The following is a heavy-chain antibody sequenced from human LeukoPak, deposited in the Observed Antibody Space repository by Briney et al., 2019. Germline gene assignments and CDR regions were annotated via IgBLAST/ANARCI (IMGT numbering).Heavy chain of an antibody. D-gene: IGHD1-7*01. CDR2: INPNSGGT. CDR3: ARDYWNFDWFDP. V-gene: IGHV1-2*02. Sequence: ASVKVSCKASGYSFADYYMHWVRQAPGQGLEWMGWINPNSGGTNYAQKFQGRVTMTRDTSISTAYMELSRLRSDDTAVYYCARDYWNFDWFDPWGQGTLVTVSS. CDR1: GYSFADYY. J-gene: IGHJ5*02.